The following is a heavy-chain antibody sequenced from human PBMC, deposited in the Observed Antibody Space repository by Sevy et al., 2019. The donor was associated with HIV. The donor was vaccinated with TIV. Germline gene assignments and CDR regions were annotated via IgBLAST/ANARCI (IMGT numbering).Heavy chain of an antibody. Sequence: SETLSLTCSVSGGSMSTTNWWGWVRQPPGKGLEWIGEIYHSGCTNYNPSLKRRVTISVDKSKNQFSLKLNSVTAADTAVYYCARGSSIAEAGTNFQHWGQGTLVTVSS. CDR2: IYHSGCT. D-gene: IGHD6-13*01. CDR1: GGSMSTTNW. CDR3: ARGSSIAEAGTNFQH. V-gene: IGHV4-4*02. J-gene: IGHJ1*01.